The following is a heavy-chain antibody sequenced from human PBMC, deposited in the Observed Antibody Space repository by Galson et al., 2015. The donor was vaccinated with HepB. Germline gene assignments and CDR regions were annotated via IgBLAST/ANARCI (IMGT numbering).Heavy chain of an antibody. D-gene: IGHD3-3*01. V-gene: IGHV3-7*01. CDR3: ARDSYYDFWSGPWGFDP. CDR1: GFTFSSYW. J-gene: IGHJ5*02. CDR2: IKQDGSEK. Sequence: SLRLSCAASGFTFSSYWMSWVRQAPGKGLEWVANIKQDGSEKYYVDSVKGRFTISRDNAKNSLYLQMNSLRAEDTAVYYCARDSYYDFWSGPWGFDPWGQGTLVTVSS.